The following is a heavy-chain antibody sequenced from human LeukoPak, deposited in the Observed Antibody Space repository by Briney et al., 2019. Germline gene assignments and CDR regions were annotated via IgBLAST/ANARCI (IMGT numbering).Heavy chain of an antibody. CDR3: ARERPGYGDFDY. CDR2: IYYSGCT. V-gene: IGHV4-39*07. J-gene: IGHJ4*02. CDR1: GGSISSSSYF. D-gene: IGHD5-12*01. Sequence: SETLSLNCTVSGGSISSSSYFWGWIRQPPGKGLELIGCIYYSGCTYYNPSLITLVTISVDTSKNQLSLNLSSVTAADTAGYCCARERPGYGDFDYGGEGTLVSVSS.